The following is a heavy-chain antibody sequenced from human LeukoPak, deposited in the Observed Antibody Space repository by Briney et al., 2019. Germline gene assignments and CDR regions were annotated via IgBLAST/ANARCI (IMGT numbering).Heavy chain of an antibody. CDR3: ARDVGGYYDTSGYLDF. CDR2: ITGSGGTT. CDR1: GFTFSTYA. Sequence: GGSLRLSCAASGFTFSTYAMAWVRQAPGTGLEWVSTITGSGGTTFYADSVKGRFTISRDNAKNTLYLQMNSLRAEDTAVYYCARDVGGYYDTSGYLDFWGQGTLVTVSS. D-gene: IGHD3-22*01. V-gene: IGHV3-23*01. J-gene: IGHJ4*02.